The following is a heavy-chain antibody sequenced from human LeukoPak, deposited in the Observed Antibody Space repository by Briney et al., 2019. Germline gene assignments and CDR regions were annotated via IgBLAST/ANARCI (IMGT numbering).Heavy chain of an antibody. V-gene: IGHV1-2*02. CDR3: ARDGSGVWFDY. CDR1: GYTFTGYY. Sequence: EASVKVSCKASGYTFTGYYMHWVRQAPGQGLEWMGWINPNSGGTNYAQKFQGRVTMTRDTSISTAYMELRSLRSDDTAVYYCARDGSGVWFDYWGQGTLVTVSS. D-gene: IGHD3-10*01. J-gene: IGHJ4*02. CDR2: INPNSGGT.